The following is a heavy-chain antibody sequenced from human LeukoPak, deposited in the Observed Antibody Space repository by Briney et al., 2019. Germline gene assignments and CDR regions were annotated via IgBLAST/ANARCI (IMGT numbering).Heavy chain of an antibody. D-gene: IGHD3-22*01. V-gene: IGHV1-69*05. CDR3: ASGPFYDSSGHGFVDAFDI. J-gene: IGHJ3*02. CDR2: IIPIFGTA. Sequence: GASVKVSCKASGGTFSSYAISWVRQAPGQGLEWMGGIIPIFGTANYAQKFQGRVTITTDESTSTAYMELSSLRSEDTAVYYCASGPFYDSSGHGFVDAFDIWGQGTMVTVSS. CDR1: GGTFSSYA.